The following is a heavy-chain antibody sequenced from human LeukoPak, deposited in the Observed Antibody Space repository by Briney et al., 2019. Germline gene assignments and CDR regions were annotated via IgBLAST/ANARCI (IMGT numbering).Heavy chain of an antibody. CDR3: ARGDYYDSSGYYFNAFDI. Sequence: SETLSLTCTVSGGSINSYYWSWVRQPPGKGLEWIGYIYYSGSTNYNPSLKSRVTISVDTSKNQFSLKLSSVTAADTAVYYCARGDYYDSSGYYFNAFDIWGQGTMVTVSS. V-gene: IGHV4-59*01. D-gene: IGHD3-22*01. CDR1: GGSINSYY. J-gene: IGHJ3*02. CDR2: IYYSGST.